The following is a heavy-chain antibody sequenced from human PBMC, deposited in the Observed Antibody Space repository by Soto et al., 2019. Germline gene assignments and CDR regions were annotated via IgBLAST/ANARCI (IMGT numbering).Heavy chain of an antibody. CDR3: ARDRITIFGVAIIYYYYYGMDV. CDR2: ISAYNGNT. D-gene: IGHD3-3*01. Sequence: ASVKVSCKASGYTFTSYGISWVRQAPGQGLEWMGWISAYNGNTKYSQKFQGRVTITRDTSASAAYMELSSLRSEDTAVYYCARDRITIFGVAIIYYYYYGMDVWGQGTTVTVSS. V-gene: IGHV1-18*01. J-gene: IGHJ6*02. CDR1: GYTFTSYG.